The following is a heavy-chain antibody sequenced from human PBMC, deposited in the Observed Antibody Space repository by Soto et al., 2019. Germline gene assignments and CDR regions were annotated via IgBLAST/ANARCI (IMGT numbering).Heavy chain of an antibody. D-gene: IGHD3-10*01. Sequence: SETLSLTCTVSGGSISSYYWSWIRRPPGKGLEWIGYIYYSGSTNYNPSLKCRVTISVDTSKNQFSLKLSSVTAADTAVYYCARDRAVSYFDYWGQGTLVTVSS. J-gene: IGHJ4*02. CDR2: IYYSGST. CDR1: GGSISSYY. CDR3: ARDRAVSYFDY. V-gene: IGHV4-59*01.